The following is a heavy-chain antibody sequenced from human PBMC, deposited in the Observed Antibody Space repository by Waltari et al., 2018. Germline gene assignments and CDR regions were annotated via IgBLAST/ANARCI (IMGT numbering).Heavy chain of an antibody. Sequence: EVQLLESGGGLVQPGGSLRLSCAASGFTFSSYAMSWVRQAPGKGLEWVSAISGSGGSTYYADSVKGRFTIARDNSKNTLYLQMNSLRAEDTAVYYCAKKPAAPYYFDYWGQGTLVTVSS. CDR2: ISGSGGST. CDR1: GFTFSSYA. V-gene: IGHV3-23*01. J-gene: IGHJ4*02. CDR3: AKKPAAPYYFDY. D-gene: IGHD2-2*01.